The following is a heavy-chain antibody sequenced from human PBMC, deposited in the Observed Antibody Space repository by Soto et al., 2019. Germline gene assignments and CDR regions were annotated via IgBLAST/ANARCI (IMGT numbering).Heavy chain of an antibody. CDR2: IIPIFGTA. J-gene: IGHJ4*02. V-gene: IGHV1-69*12. CDR1: GGTFSSYA. CDR3: ARDPWGGNSLPFDY. Sequence: QVQLVQSGAEVKKPGSSVKVSCKASGGTFSSYAMSWVRQAPGQGVEWMGGIIPIFGTANYAQKFQGRVTITADESTSTAYMELSSLRSEDTAVYYCARDPWGGNSLPFDYWGQGTLVTVSS. D-gene: IGHD2-21*02.